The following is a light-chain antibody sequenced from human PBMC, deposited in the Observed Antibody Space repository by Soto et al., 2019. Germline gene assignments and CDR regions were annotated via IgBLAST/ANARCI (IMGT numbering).Light chain of an antibody. CDR3: QQNFSTPYS. CDR2: RGF. CDR1: QNVDSH. Sequence: DIQMTQSPSSLSASVGDRVTISCRASQNVDSHLTWLQQKSGQAPSLLVYRGFTLQTGVPSRFSAGSSGTAFTLTIDNVHPEDFATYFCQQNFSTPYSFGQGTKLEIK. V-gene: IGKV1-39*01. J-gene: IGKJ2*01.